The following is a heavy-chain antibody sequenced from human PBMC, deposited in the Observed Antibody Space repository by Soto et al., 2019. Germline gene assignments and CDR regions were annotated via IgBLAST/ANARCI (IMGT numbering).Heavy chain of an antibody. Sequence: SGPTLVKPTQTLTLTCTFSGFSLSTSGVGVGWIRQPPGKALEWLALIYWDDDKRYSPSLKSRLTITKDTSKNQVVLTMTNMDPVDTATYYCAHRLGLHSQEGRAPFDYWGQGTLVTVSS. CDR3: AHRLGLHSQEGRAPFDY. CDR2: IYWDDDK. CDR1: GFSLSTSGVG. J-gene: IGHJ4*02. D-gene: IGHD2-15*01. V-gene: IGHV2-5*02.